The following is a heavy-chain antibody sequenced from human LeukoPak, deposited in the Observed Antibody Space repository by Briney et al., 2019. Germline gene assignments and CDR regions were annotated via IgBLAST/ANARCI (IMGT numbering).Heavy chain of an antibody. V-gene: IGHV1-2*02. D-gene: IGHD1/OR15-1a*01. J-gene: IGHJ4*02. Sequence: ASVKVSCKASGYSFADYYMHWVRQAPGQGLEWMGWIKPNSGGTRSAQKFQGRVTMTRDTSISTAYMELSSLTSDDTAMYYCARGSANNGAGPKRAFEYWGQGTLLTLSS. CDR2: IKPNSGGT. CDR3: ARGSANNGAGPKRAFEY. CDR1: GYSFADYY.